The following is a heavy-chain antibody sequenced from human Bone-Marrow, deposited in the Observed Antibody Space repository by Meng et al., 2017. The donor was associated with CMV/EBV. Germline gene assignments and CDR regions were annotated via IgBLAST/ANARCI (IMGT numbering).Heavy chain of an antibody. J-gene: IGHJ6*02. V-gene: IGHV1-46*02. CDR1: GYTFNRYG. CDR2: INPSGGST. CDR3: ARGADNSVWSLTMDV. Sequence: ASVKVSCKASGYTFNRYGFSWVRQAPGQGLEWMGIINPSGGSTKYEQKFQGRVTMTRDTSTTRVYMELSSLRSEDTAVYYCARGADNSVWSLTMDVWGQGTTVTVSS. D-gene: IGHD6-19*01.